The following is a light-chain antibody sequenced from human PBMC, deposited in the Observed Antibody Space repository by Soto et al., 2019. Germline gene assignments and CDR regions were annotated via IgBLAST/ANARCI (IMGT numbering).Light chain of an antibody. CDR3: HQTAGSLTWT. Sequence: DIQLTQSPSSLSASVGDRVTITCRASQSIRYSLNWYQQRRGEAPKVLIYGASNLQSGVPPRFSGSGSGTDFALTISSLQPEAFATYYCHQTAGSLTWTFGQGTRVEAK. CDR1: QSIRYS. V-gene: IGKV1-39*01. CDR2: GAS. J-gene: IGKJ1*01.